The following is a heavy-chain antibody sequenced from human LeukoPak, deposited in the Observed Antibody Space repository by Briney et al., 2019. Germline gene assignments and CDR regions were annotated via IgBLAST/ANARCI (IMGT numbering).Heavy chain of an antibody. Sequence: GESLKISCKVSEYTFTTYWIGWARQMPGKDLEWMGIIYPGDSDTRYSPSFQGQVTFSADKSISTVYLQWSSLKASDTAMYYCARQLVVATTPYFDYWGQGTLVTVSS. CDR2: IYPGDSDT. D-gene: IGHD2-15*01. J-gene: IGHJ4*02. CDR1: EYTFTTYW. CDR3: ARQLVVATTPYFDY. V-gene: IGHV5-51*01.